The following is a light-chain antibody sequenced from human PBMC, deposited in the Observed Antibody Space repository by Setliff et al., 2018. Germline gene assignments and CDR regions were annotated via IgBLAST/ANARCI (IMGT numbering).Light chain of an antibody. CDR2: DVT. CDR1: SSDVGVFNY. CDR3: SSYKSDSTYV. V-gene: IGLV2-14*03. J-gene: IGLJ1*01. Sequence: QSALAQPASVSGSPGQSITISCTGTSSDVGVFNYVSWYHQHPGKAPKLMIYDVTSRPSGVSNRFSGSKSGNTASLTISGLQVEDEADYYCSSYKSDSTYVFGTGTKVTVL.